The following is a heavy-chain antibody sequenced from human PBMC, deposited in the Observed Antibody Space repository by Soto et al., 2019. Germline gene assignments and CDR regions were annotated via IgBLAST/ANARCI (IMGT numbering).Heavy chain of an antibody. J-gene: IGHJ4*02. V-gene: IGHV4-30-2*01. CDR2: IYQSGTT. Sequence: PXETLSLTCAVSGCSISSGGYSWSWIRQPPGKGLEWIGYIYQSGTTYYSPSLKSRVTISVDRSKNQFSLNLISVTAADTAVYYCARVGSVYYHDYWGQGTLVTVSS. D-gene: IGHD3-22*01. CDR3: ARVGSVYYHDY. CDR1: GCSISSGGYS.